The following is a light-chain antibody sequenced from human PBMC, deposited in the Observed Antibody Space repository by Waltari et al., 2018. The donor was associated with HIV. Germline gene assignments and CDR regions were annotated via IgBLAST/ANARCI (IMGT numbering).Light chain of an antibody. V-gene: IGKV1-9*01. CDR2: AAS. CDR1: QGISTY. Sequence: DIQLTQFPSFLSASVGDRVTITCRAGQGISTYVAWYQQKPGKAPKLLIYAASTLQSGVPSRFSGSGSGTEFTLTISSLQPEDFATYYCQQVNTAFTFGPGTKVEIK. CDR3: QQVNTAFT. J-gene: IGKJ3*01.